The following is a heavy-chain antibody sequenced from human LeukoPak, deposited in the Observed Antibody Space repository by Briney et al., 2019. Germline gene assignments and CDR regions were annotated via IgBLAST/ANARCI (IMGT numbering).Heavy chain of an antibody. CDR3: AKPARGLGIQYGLDT. CDR2: ISSIIDRT. V-gene: IGHV3-64D*06. D-gene: IGHD3-16*01. CDR1: GFTFSSYA. J-gene: IGHJ5*02. Sequence: GGSLRLSCSASGFTFSSYAMHWVRKSQGQGKEYVSAISSIIDRTFYADFVKGRFTIFRENSENTLYLQMTNLSPEDTAVYYCAKPARGLGIQYGLDTWGQGTQVTVSS.